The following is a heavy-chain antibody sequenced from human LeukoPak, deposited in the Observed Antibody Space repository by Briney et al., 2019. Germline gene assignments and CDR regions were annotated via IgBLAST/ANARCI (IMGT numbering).Heavy chain of an antibody. CDR2: ISYSGKP. CDR1: VGSVKNTHSY. CDR3: ARCPYHSRQQGWVAFHI. D-gene: IGHD6-13*01. Sequence: SETLSLTCTLSVGSVKNTHSYWGWIRQPPGKGLEWIGSISYSGKPYYNPSLKSRVTISVDTSKNQFSLKLNSVTAADTAVFCCARCPYHSRQQGWVAFHIWGQGTMVPVSS. J-gene: IGHJ3*02. V-gene: IGHV4-39*01.